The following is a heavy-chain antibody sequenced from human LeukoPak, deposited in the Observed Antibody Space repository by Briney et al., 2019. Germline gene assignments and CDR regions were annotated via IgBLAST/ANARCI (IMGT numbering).Heavy chain of an antibody. Sequence: SETQSLTCTVSGGSFTTYSWSWIRQPPGKGLDWIGDVHSNGNTNYNPSLKNRVTMSIDTSRDQFSLTLTSVTAADTAIFYCARRIQLWSYWHFDLWGRGTLVTVSS. CDR1: GGSFTTYS. CDR3: ARRIQLWSYWHFDL. D-gene: IGHD5-18*01. J-gene: IGHJ2*01. V-gene: IGHV4-4*08. CDR2: VHSNGNT.